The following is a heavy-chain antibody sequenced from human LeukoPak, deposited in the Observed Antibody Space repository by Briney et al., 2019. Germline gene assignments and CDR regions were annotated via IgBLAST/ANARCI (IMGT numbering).Heavy chain of an antibody. CDR2: IQQDGSEK. J-gene: IGHJ5*02. CDR3: ARVPRSSGSGWFDP. D-gene: IGHD6-19*01. CDR1: GFTFSSYW. Sequence: PGGSLRLSCAASGFTFSSYWMSWVRQAPGKGLEWVANIQQDGSEKYYVDSVTGRFTVSRDNAQNSLYLQMNSLRAEDTAVYYCARVPRSSGSGWFDPWGQGTLVTVSS. V-gene: IGHV3-7*01.